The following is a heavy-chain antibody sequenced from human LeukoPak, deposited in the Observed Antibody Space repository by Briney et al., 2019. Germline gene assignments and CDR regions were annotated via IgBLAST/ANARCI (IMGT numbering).Heavy chain of an antibody. V-gene: IGHV4-59*02. CDR2: IYYSGST. CDR1: GGSVSSYY. Sequence: SETLSLTCSVSGGSVSSYYWSWIRQPPGKGLEWIGYIYYSGSTNYNPSLKSRVTISVDTSKNQFSLKLSSVTAADTAVYYCARVGVLRFLEWLLSPNDAFDIWGQGTMVTVSS. J-gene: IGHJ3*02. CDR3: ARVGVLRFLEWLLSPNDAFDI. D-gene: IGHD3-3*01.